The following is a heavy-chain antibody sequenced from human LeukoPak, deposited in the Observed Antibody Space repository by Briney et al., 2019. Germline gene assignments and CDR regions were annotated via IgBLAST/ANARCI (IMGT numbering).Heavy chain of an antibody. CDR3: AREYSSWENYNWFDP. Sequence: SETLSLTCTVSGGSISSSSYYWGWIRQPPGKGLEWIGSIYYSGSTYYNPSLKSRVTISVDTSKNQFSLKLSSVTAADTAVYYCAREYSSWENYNWFDPCGQGTQVTVSS. V-gene: IGHV4-39*07. CDR2: IYYSGST. J-gene: IGHJ5*02. CDR1: GGSISSSSYY. D-gene: IGHD6-6*01.